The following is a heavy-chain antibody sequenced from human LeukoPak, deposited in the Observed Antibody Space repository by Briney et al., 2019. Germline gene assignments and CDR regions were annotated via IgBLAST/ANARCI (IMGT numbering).Heavy chain of an antibody. V-gene: IGHV4-38-2*02. CDR2: IYHSGST. J-gene: IGHJ4*02. D-gene: IGHD3-3*01. CDR1: GFSISSGHY. CDR3: ARDPGFSGHYYDFWSGEGYFDY. Sequence: SETLSLTCAVSGFSISSGHYWGWIRQPPGKGLEWIGSIYHSGSTYYNPSLKSRVTISVDTSKNQFSLKLSSVTAADTAVYYCARDPGFSGHYYDFWSGEGYFDYWGQGTLVTVSS.